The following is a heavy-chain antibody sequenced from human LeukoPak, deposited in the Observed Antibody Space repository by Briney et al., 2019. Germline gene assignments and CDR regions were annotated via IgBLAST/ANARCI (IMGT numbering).Heavy chain of an antibody. D-gene: IGHD5-18*01. CDR3: ARHPTNIQLWSIDY. Sequence: PGESLKISCKGSGYSFTTYWIGWVRQMPGKGLEWMGIINPGDSDTRYSPSFQGRVTISADKSISTSYLQWSSLKASDTAMYYCARHPTNIQLWSIDYWGQGTLITVSS. J-gene: IGHJ4*02. CDR1: GYSFTTYW. V-gene: IGHV5-51*01. CDR2: INPGDSDT.